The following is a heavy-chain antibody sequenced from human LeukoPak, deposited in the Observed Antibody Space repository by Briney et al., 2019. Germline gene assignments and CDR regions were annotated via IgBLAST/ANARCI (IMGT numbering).Heavy chain of an antibody. Sequence: SETLSLTCTVSGGSINYYWSWIRQPPGKGLEWIGYIYSSGSTNYNPSLKSRVTISVDTSKNQFSLKLSPVTAADTAVYYCARDRLWFGELFYFDYWGQGTLVTVSS. D-gene: IGHD3-10*01. J-gene: IGHJ4*02. CDR2: IYSSGST. CDR3: ARDRLWFGELFYFDY. V-gene: IGHV4-59*01. CDR1: GGSINYY.